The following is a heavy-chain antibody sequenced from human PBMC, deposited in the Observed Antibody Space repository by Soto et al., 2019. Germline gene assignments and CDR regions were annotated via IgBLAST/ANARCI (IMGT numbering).Heavy chain of an antibody. CDR3: ARGGYCTNGVCYSTRSRPFYYYRLDV. V-gene: IGHV4-34*01. Sequence: TSETLSLTCAVYGGSFSGYYWSWIRQPPGKGLEWIGEINHSGSTNYNPSLKSRVTISVDTSKNQFSLKLSSVTAADTAVYYCARGGYCTNGVCYSTRSRPFYYYRLDVWGQRTTVTVSS. CDR1: GGSFSGYY. J-gene: IGHJ6*02. CDR2: INHSGST. D-gene: IGHD2-8*01.